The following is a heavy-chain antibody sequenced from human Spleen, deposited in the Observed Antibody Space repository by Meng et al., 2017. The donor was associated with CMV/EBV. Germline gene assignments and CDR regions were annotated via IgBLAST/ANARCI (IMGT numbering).Heavy chain of an antibody. CDR2: ISSGGNT. CDR3: AKYAGNSGHYYFDL. Sequence: GESLKISCVASGFTVSSNYMNWVRQAPGKGLEWISGISSGGNTYYADSVKGRFIISRDDSKNTLFLQMNSLRAEDTAEYYCAKYAGNSGHYYFDLWGQGTLVTVSS. D-gene: IGHD4-23*01. J-gene: IGHJ4*02. V-gene: IGHV3-53*01. CDR1: GFTVSSNY.